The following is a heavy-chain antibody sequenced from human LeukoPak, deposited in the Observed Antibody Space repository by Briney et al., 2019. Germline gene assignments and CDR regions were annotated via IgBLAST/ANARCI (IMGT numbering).Heavy chain of an antibody. Sequence: GGSLRLSCVASGFSFSTYGLHWVRQAPGKGLEWVAVISYNGDNKHYAESVKGRFTISRDNSKNTLYLQMNSLRAEDTAVYYCARVGRSYPPTYYDFWSGYYDYWGQGTLVTVSS. CDR3: ARVGRSYPPTYYDFWSGYYDY. V-gene: IGHV3-30*03. CDR1: GFSFSTYG. D-gene: IGHD3-3*01. J-gene: IGHJ4*02. CDR2: ISYNGDNK.